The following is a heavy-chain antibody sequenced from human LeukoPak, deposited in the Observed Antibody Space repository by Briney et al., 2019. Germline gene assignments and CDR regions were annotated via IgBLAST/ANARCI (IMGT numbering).Heavy chain of an antibody. J-gene: IGHJ6*03. D-gene: IGHD1-26*01. CDR2: ISSSGSYI. CDR1: GFTFSDYY. Sequence: PGGSLRLSCAASGFTFSDYYMSWIRQAPGKGLEWVSYISSSGSYIYYADSVKGRFTISRDNAKNSLYLQMNSLRAEDTAVYYCARLELPSPRYYYYYMDVWGKGTTVTVSS. CDR3: ARLELPSPRYYYYYMDV. V-gene: IGHV3-11*04.